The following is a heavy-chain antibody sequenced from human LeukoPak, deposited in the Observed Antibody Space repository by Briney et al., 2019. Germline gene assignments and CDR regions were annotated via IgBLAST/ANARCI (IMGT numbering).Heavy chain of an antibody. CDR1: GYMFTNYW. J-gene: IGHJ4*02. Sequence: GEPLKTSCEGSGYMFTNYWIVWVRQLPGKGLEWMGIIYPGDSDTRYSPSFQGQVTISADKSITTTYLQWSSLKASDTAMYYCARLPNGIEYFDYWGQGTLVTVSS. CDR2: IYPGDSDT. D-gene: IGHD2-15*01. CDR3: ARLPNGIEYFDY. V-gene: IGHV5-51*01.